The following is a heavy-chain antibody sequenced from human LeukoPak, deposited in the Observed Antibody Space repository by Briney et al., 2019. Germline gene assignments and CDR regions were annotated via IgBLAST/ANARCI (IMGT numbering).Heavy chain of an antibody. J-gene: IGHJ4*02. Sequence: GGSLRLSCAASGFTLSSYAMHWVRQAPGKGLEWVAVISYDGSNKYYADSVKGRFTISRDNSKNTLYLQMNSLRAEDTAVYYCAKEKLRSKGFDYWGQGTLVTVSS. CDR1: GFTLSSYA. V-gene: IGHV3-30*18. D-gene: IGHD3-16*01. CDR3: AKEKLRSKGFDY. CDR2: ISYDGSNK.